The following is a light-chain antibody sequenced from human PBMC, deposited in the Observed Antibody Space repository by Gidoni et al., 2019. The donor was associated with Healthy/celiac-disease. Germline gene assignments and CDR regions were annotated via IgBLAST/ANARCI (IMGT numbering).Light chain of an antibody. CDR2: SNT. V-gene: IGLV1-47*02. J-gene: IGLJ2*01. CDR3: AAWDDSLSGVV. CDR1: SSNLGSNY. Sequence: QSVLTQPPSASGTPGQRVTISCSGSSSNLGSNYVYWYQQLPGPAPKLLIYSNTQRPSGVPDRFSGSKSGTSASLAISGLRSEDEADYYCAAWDDSLSGVVFGGGTKLTVL.